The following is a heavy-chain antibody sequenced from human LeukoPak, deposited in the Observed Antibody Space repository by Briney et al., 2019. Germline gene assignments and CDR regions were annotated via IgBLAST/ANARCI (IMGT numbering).Heavy chain of an antibody. Sequence: SGGSLRLSCAASGFTFSNAWMSWVRQAPGKGLEWVGCIKSKTDGGTTDYAAPVKGRFTISRDDSKNTLYLQMNTLRAEDTAVYYCAKDQREYYDFWSGYYPPSDFDYWGQGTLVTVSS. CDR3: AKDQREYYDFWSGYYPPSDFDY. J-gene: IGHJ4*02. V-gene: IGHV3-15*01. D-gene: IGHD3-3*01. CDR1: GFTFSNAW. CDR2: IKSKTDGGTT.